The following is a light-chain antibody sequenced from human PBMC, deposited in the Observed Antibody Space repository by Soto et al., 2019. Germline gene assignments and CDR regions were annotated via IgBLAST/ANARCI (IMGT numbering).Light chain of an antibody. Sequence: DIQMTQSPSSLSASVGDRVTITCRASQSISNYLNWYQQKPGKAPKLLIYAASSLQSGVPSRFRGSGSGTDFTLTISSLQPEDFATYYCQQSYSTLFTFGPGTKVDIK. CDR2: AAS. V-gene: IGKV1-39*01. J-gene: IGKJ3*01. CDR3: QQSYSTLFT. CDR1: QSISNY.